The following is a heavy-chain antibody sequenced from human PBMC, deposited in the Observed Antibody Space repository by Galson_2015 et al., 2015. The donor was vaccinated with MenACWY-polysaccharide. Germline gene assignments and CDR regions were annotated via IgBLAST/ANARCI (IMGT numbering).Heavy chain of an antibody. Sequence: SLRLSCAASGFIFNNYDMSWVRQAPGKGLEWVSGVSGTGHSTCYADSVKGRFTISRDNSKNTLYLEMKSLRAEDTATYYCAKDIRIVYSNYQFDSWGQGTLVTVSS. CDR1: GFIFNNYD. D-gene: IGHD4-11*01. J-gene: IGHJ4*02. V-gene: IGHV3-23*01. CDR2: VSGTGHST. CDR3: AKDIRIVYSNYQFDS.